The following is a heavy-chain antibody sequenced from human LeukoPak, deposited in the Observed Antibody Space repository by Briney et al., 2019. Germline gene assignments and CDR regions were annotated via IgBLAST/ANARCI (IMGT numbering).Heavy chain of an antibody. CDR2: IKQDGSEK. CDR1: GFTFSSYW. D-gene: IGHD3-22*01. J-gene: IGHJ4*02. Sequence: KAGGSLRLSCAASGFTFSSYWMSWVRQAPGKGLEWVANIKQDGSEKYYVDSVKGRFTISRDNSKNTLYLQMNSLRAEDTAVYYCARGPTYYYDSSGYMDYWGQGTLVTVSS. CDR3: ARGPTYYYDSSGYMDY. V-gene: IGHV3-7*03.